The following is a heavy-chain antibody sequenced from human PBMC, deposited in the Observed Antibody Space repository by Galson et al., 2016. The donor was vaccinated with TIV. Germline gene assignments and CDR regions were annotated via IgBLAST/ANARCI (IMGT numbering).Heavy chain of an antibody. Sequence: SLRLSCAVSGFTFSNYAVNWVRQAPGKGLEWVSTISGSGLSTYYADSVKGRFTISRDNSKNTLYLQMNSLRAEDTAIYYCAKDLVSIPPHAQGYFDLWGRGTLVTVSS. J-gene: IGHJ2*01. CDR2: ISGSGLST. CDR3: AKDLVSIPPHAQGYFDL. V-gene: IGHV3-23*01. CDR1: GFTFSNYA. D-gene: IGHD1-14*01.